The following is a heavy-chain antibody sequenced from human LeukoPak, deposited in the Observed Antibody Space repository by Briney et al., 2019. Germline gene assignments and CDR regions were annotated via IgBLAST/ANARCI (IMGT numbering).Heavy chain of an antibody. CDR2: IFPGNSDT. V-gene: IGHV5-51*01. CDR1: GYSFPSYW. D-gene: IGHD5-18*01. CDR3: VRHNNYALDY. J-gene: IGHJ4*02. Sequence: GESLKISCEGSGYSFPSYWIGWALQMPGKGLEWMAIIFPGNSDTIYSPSFQGQVTISADKSISTAYLQWRGLKASDTAVYYCVRHNNYALDYWGQGTLVTVSS.